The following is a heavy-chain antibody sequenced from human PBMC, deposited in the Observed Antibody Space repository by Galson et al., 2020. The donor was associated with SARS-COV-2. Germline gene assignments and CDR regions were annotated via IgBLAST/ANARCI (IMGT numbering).Heavy chain of an antibody. CDR3: ARSMGYCTNGVCDYGMDV. D-gene: IGHD2-8*01. J-gene: IGHJ6*02. V-gene: IGHV3-30-3*01. CDR1: GFTFSSYA. Sequence: GGSLSLSCAASGFTFSSYAMHWVRQAPGKGLEWVAVISYDGSNKYYADSVKGRFTISRDNSKNSLYLQMNSLRAEDTAVYYCARSMGYCTNGVCDYGMDVWGQGTTVTGSS. CDR2: ISYDGSNK.